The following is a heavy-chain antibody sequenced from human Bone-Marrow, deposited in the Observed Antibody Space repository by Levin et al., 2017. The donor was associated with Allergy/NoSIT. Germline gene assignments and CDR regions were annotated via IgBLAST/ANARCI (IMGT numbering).Heavy chain of an antibody. CDR2: MSNDGNFK. CDR1: EFIFSRYP. J-gene: IGHJ4*02. V-gene: IGHV3-30*04. Sequence: GGSLRLSCAASEFIFSRYPMHWVRQAPGKGLEWVAVMSNDGNFKSYADSVKGRFTISRDNSEDTLYLQMNSLRPEDTSVYFCTRGAGSYPWAVLGHWGQGTRVTVSS. D-gene: IGHD3-16*01. CDR3: TRGAGSYPWAVLGH.